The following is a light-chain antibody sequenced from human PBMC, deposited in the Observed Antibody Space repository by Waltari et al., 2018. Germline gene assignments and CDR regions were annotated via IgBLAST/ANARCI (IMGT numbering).Light chain of an antibody. CDR2: GKN. CDR3: NSRDSSAVV. CDR1: SLRSYY. J-gene: IGLJ2*01. V-gene: IGLV3-19*01. Sequence: SSELTQDPAVSVPLGQTVRITCHGDSLRSYYASWYQQKPGQAPVLVIYGKNNRPSGIPDRFSGSSSGNTASLTITGAQAEDEADYYCNSRDSSAVVFGGGTKLTVL.